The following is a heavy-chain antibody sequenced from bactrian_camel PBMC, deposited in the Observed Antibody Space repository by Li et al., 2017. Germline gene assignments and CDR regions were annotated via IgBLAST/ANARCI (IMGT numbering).Heavy chain of an antibody. J-gene: IGHJ4*01. D-gene: IGHD3*01. Sequence: VQLVESGGGSVQAGGSLTLSCTASESTYRSICMAWFRQAPVGQRETVATVDSNGVTKVAGSVKGRFTLSKDNAKNTLYLRMDNLKPEDTALYTCAAEDQAPWDMGWICNYNSWGQGTQVTVS. CDR3: AAEDQAPWDMGWICNYNS. CDR1: ESTYRSIC. V-gene: IGHV3S53*01. CDR2: VDSNGVT.